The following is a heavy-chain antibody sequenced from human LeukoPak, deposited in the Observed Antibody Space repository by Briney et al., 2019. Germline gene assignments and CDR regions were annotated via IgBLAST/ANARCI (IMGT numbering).Heavy chain of an antibody. CDR3: AREDNGGATDDGFDV. CDR1: GGSISSSSYY. J-gene: IGHJ3*01. D-gene: IGHD3-16*01. V-gene: IGHV3-53*01. CDR2: IRVGDVT. Sequence: ETLSLTCTVSGGSISSSSYYWGWIRQPPGKGLEWVSVIRVGDVTHYADSVKGRFTTSRDTSKNTVYLQMESLRVEDTAVYYCAREDNGGATDDGFDVWGHGTVVIVSS.